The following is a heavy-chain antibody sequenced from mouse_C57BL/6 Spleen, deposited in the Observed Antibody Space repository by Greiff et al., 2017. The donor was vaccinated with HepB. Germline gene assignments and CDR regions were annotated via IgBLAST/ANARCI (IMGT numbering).Heavy chain of an antibody. Sequence: VQLQQSGAELVKPGASVKLSCTASGFNIKDYYMHWVKQRTEQGLEWIGRIDPEDGETKYAPKFQGQATITTDTASNTAYLQLTSLTSEDTAVYYCASYYRNNFDDWGKGTTLTVSS. CDR2: IDPEDGET. J-gene: IGHJ2*01. CDR3: ASYYRNNFDD. V-gene: IGHV14-2*01. CDR1: GFNIKDYY. D-gene: IGHD2-10*01.